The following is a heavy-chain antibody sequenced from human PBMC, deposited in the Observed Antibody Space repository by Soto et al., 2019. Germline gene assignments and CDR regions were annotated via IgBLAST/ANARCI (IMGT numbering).Heavy chain of an antibody. CDR1: GYTFTTYA. Sequence: QVQLVQSGAEEKKPGASVKVSCKASGYTFTTYAMHWVRQAPGQRLEWMGWINAGNGNTKYSQKFQRRVTITRDTSASTAYMELSSLRSGDTAVYYCARAMAVPADFDYWGQGTLVTVSS. D-gene: IGHD6-19*01. CDR3: ARAMAVPADFDY. V-gene: IGHV1-3*05. J-gene: IGHJ4*02. CDR2: INAGNGNT.